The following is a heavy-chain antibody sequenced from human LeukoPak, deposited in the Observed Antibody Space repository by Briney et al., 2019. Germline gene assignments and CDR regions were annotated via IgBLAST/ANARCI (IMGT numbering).Heavy chain of an antibody. Sequence: PSETLSLTCAVSGGSTSSSNWWGWVRQPPGKGLEWIGEIYHSGSTNYNPSLKSRVTISVDKSKNQFSLKLSSVTAADTAVYYCAIRMGDWYNWFDPWGQGTLVTVSS. J-gene: IGHJ5*02. D-gene: IGHD3/OR15-3a*01. V-gene: IGHV4-4*02. CDR2: IYHSGST. CDR3: AIRMGDWYNWFDP. CDR1: GGSTSSSNW.